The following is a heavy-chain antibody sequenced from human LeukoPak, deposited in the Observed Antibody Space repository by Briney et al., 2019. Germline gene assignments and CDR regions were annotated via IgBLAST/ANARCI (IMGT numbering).Heavy chain of an antibody. J-gene: IGHJ4*02. CDR3: ARGGAFCSITTCHEFDH. CDR2: TNPSTGGT. V-gene: IGHV1-2*02. Sequence: GASVKVSCKTSGYTFTGSYLHWVRQVPGQGLEWMGWTNPSTGGTKSAQQFEGRVTMTRDTSNTTGYLELRSLRLDDTATYYCARGGAFCSITTCHEFDHWGQATLVIVSS. CDR1: GYTFTGSY. D-gene: IGHD2-2*01.